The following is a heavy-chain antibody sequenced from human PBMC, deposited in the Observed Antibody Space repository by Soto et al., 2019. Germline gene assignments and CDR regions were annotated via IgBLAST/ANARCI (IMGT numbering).Heavy chain of an antibody. Sequence: AGGSLRLSCAASGFTLSSYAMSWVRQAPGKGLEWVSAISGSGGSTYYADSVKGRFAISRDNSKNTLYLQMNSLRAEDTAVYYCAKDRLHSPIYWGQGTLVTVSS. V-gene: IGHV3-23*01. CDR1: GFTLSSYA. CDR2: ISGSGGST. J-gene: IGHJ4*02. CDR3: AKDRLHSPIY. D-gene: IGHD4-4*01.